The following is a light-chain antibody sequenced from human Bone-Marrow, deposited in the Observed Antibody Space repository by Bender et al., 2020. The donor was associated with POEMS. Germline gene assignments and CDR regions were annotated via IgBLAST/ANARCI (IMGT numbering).Light chain of an antibody. CDR2: IND. CDR3: GTWDSSLSVGI. V-gene: IGLV1-44*01. CDR1: SSNIGGHP. Sequence: QSVLTQPPSASGTPGQRVSISCSGGSSNIGGHPVNWYQHLPGTAPKLLIYINDQRPSGIPDRFSGSKSGTSATLGITGLQTGDEADYFCGTWDSSLSVGIFGGGTKLTVL. J-gene: IGLJ2*01.